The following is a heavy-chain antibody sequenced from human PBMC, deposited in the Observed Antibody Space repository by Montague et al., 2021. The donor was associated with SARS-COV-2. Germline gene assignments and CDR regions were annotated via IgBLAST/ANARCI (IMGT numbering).Heavy chain of an antibody. J-gene: IGHJ4*02. CDR1: GRSISGYY. CDR3: VRDQGRSNWNYPDY. CDR2: IYNSGST. D-gene: IGHD1-20*01. V-gene: IGHV4-4*07. Sequence: SETLSLTCTVSGRSISGYYWSWFRQSAGKGLEWIGRIYNSGSTSYNPSLKSRVTMSVDTSKNQFSLKLSSVTAADTAVYYCVRDQGRSNWNYPDYWGQGTLVTVSS.